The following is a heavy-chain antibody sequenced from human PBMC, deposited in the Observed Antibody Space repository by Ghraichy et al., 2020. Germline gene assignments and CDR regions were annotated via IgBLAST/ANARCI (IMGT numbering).Heavy chain of an antibody. V-gene: IGHV4-34*01. CDR1: GGSFSGYY. Sequence: SETLSLTCAVYGGSFSGYYWSWIRQPPGKGLEWIGEINHSGSTIYNPSLKSRVTISVDTSKNQFSLKLSSVTAADTAVYYCARSGGIAYGSGSYPIIFDYWGQGTLVTVSS. D-gene: IGHD3-10*01. CDR2: INHSGST. J-gene: IGHJ4*02. CDR3: ARSGGIAYGSGSYPIIFDY.